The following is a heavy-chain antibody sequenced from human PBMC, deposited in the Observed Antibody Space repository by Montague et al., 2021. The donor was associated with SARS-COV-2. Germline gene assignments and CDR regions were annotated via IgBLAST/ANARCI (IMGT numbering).Heavy chain of an antibody. J-gene: IGHJ4*02. CDR2: IDWDDDK. CDR1: GFSLSTSGMC. D-gene: IGHD3-10*01. Sequence: PALVKPTQTLTLTCTFSGFSLSTSGMCVSWICQPPGKALEWLARIDWDDDKYYSTSLKTRLTISKDTSKNQVVLTMTNMDPVDTATYYCARISYGSWMGFDYWGQGTLVTVSS. CDR3: ARISYGSWMGFDY. V-gene: IGHV2-70*11.